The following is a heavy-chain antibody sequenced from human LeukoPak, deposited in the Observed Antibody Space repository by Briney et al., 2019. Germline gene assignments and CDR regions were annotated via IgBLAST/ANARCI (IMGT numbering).Heavy chain of an antibody. J-gene: IGHJ4*02. CDR3: ARGGGSGSYSLFDY. CDR2: INHSGST. V-gene: IGHV4-34*01. Sequence: SETLSLTCAVYGGSFSGYYWSWVRQPPGKGLEWIGEINHSGSTNYNPSLKSRVTMSVDTSKNQFSLKLSSVTAADTAVYYCARGGGSGSYSLFDYWGQGTLVTVSS. D-gene: IGHD3-10*01. CDR1: GGSFSGYY.